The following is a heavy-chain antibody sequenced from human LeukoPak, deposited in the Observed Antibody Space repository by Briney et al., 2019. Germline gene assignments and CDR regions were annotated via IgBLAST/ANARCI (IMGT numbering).Heavy chain of an antibody. CDR3: ARGGSYCSSTSCSTKETNNWFDP. V-gene: IGHV4-34*01. Sequence: SETLSLTCAVYGGSFSGYYWSWIRQPPGKGLEWIGEINHSGSTNYNPSLKSRVTISVDTSKNQFSLKLSSVTAADTAVYYGARGGSYCSSTSCSTKETNNWFDPWGQGTLVTVSS. CDR2: INHSGST. CDR1: GGSFSGYY. D-gene: IGHD2-2*01. J-gene: IGHJ5*02.